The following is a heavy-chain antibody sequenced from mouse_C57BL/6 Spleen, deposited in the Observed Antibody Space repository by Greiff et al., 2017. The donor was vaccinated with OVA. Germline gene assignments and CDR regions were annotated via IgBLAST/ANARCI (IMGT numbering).Heavy chain of an antibody. CDR3: ARDYDYFDY. CDR1: GYTFTGYW. Sequence: VQLQESGAELMKPGASVKLSCKATGYTFTGYWIEWVKQRPGHGLEWIGEILPGSGSTNYHEKLKGKATFTADTSSNTAYMQLSSLTTEDSAIYYCARDYDYFDYWGQGTTLTVSS. CDR2: ILPGSGST. J-gene: IGHJ2*01. D-gene: IGHD1-1*01. V-gene: IGHV1-9*01.